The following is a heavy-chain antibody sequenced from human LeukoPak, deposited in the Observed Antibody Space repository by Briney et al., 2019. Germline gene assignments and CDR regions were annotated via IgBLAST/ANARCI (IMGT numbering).Heavy chain of an antibody. D-gene: IGHD3-3*01. V-gene: IGHV4-4*09. J-gene: IGHJ5*02. CDR1: GGSISSYY. CDR3: ARGRGRVVHYVRRHNWFDP. Sequence: PSETLSLTCTVSGGSISSYYWSWIRQPPGKGLEWIGYIYTSGSTNYNPSLKSRVTISVDTSKNQFSLKLSSVTAADTAVYYCARGRGRVVHYVRRHNWFDPWGQGTLVTVSS. CDR2: IYTSGST.